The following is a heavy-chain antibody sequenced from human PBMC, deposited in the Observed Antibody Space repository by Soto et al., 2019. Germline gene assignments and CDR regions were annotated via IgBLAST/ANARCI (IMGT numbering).Heavy chain of an antibody. CDR2: IIPIFGTA. CDR1: GGTFSSYA. V-gene: IGHV1-69*13. CDR3: ARVSCSSTSCYSGPLYYYGMDV. Sequence: SVKVSCKASGGTFSSYAISWVRQAPGQGLEWMGGIIPIFGTANYAQKFQGRVTITADESTSTAYMELSSLRSEDTAVYYCARVSCSSTSCYSGPLYYYGMDVWGQGTTVTAP. J-gene: IGHJ6*02. D-gene: IGHD2-2*01.